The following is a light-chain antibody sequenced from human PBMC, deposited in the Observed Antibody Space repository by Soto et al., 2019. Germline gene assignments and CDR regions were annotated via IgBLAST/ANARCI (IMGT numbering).Light chain of an antibody. CDR1: QSLGTW. J-gene: IGKJ1*01. CDR3: QQYNNYSPWT. CDR2: KTS. V-gene: IGKV1-5*03. Sequence: DIQMTQSPSTLSASVGDRVTITCRASQSLGTWLAWYQQKPGKAPKPLIYKTSSLESGVPSRFSGSGSGTEFTLTISGLQPDDSATYYCQQYNNYSPWTFGQGTKVEIK.